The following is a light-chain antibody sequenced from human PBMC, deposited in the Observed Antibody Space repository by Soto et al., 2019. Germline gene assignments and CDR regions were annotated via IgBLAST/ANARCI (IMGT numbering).Light chain of an antibody. CDR3: SSYTGSSTLA. Sequence: QSVLIQPASVSGSPGQSITISCTGTSSDVGGYNYVSWYQQLPGKAPKLMIYDVNNRPSGVSNRFSGSKSGNTASLTISGLQAEFEADYSCSSYTGSSTLAFGTGTEVTVL. CDR2: DVN. V-gene: IGLV2-14*01. CDR1: SSDVGGYNY. J-gene: IGLJ1*01.